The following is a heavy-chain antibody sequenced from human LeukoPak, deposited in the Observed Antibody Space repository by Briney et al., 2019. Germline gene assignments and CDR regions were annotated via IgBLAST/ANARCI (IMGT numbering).Heavy chain of an antibody. V-gene: IGHV1-2*02. CDR2: INPNSGGT. CDR1: GYTFTGYY. Sequence: ASVKVSCKASGYTFTGYYMHWVRQSPGQGLEWMGWINPNSGGTNYAQKFQGRVTMTRDTSINTAYMELSRLTSDDTAVYYCARGRDLDCSSTSCSMFDYWGQGTLVTVSS. CDR3: ARGRDLDCSSTSCSMFDY. J-gene: IGHJ4*02. D-gene: IGHD2-2*01.